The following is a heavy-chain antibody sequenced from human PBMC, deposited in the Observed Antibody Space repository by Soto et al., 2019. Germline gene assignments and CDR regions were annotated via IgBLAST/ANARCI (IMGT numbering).Heavy chain of an antibody. CDR2: IRGNGGSA. Sequence: EVHLLESGGGLVQPGGSLRLSCAASEFTFSSYAMSWVRQAPGKGLEWVSVIRGNGGSAYYADSVKGRFTISRDNSKNMLYLQMDSLRGEDTAVYYCARDILPGYYRGGYWGQGTLVTVSS. V-gene: IGHV3-23*01. CDR1: EFTFSSYA. J-gene: IGHJ4*02. D-gene: IGHD3-9*01. CDR3: ARDILPGYYRGGY.